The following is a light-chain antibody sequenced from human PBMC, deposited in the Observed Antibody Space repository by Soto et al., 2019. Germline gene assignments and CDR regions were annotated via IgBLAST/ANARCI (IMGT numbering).Light chain of an antibody. CDR1: LSVSGN. CDR3: QQYNNWPPIT. Sequence: EIVMTQSPATLSVSPGERATLSCRASLSVSGNLAWYQQKPGQAPRLLIYGASTRATGIPARFSGSGSGTEFTLTISSLQAEDFSVYYCQQYNNWPPITFGQGTKLEIK. V-gene: IGKV3-15*01. CDR2: GAS. J-gene: IGKJ2*01.